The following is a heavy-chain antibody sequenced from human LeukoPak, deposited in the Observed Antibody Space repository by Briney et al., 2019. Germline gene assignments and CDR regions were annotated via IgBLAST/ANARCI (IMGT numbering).Heavy chain of an antibody. D-gene: IGHD3/OR15-3a*01. CDR1: GFTFSNYA. CDR2: ISGSGGST. J-gene: IGHJ6*02. V-gene: IGHV3-23*01. Sequence: GSLRLSCAASGFTFSNYAMSWVRQAPGKGLEWVSAISGSGGSTYYADSVKGRFTISRDNSKNTLYLQMNSLRAEDTAVYYCAKGPDWNYYYGMDVWGQGTTVTVSS. CDR3: AKGPDWNYYYGMDV.